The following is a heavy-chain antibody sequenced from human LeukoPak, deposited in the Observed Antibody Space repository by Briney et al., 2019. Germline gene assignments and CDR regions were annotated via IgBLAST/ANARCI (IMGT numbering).Heavy chain of an antibody. CDR3: ARAGGWLQSPFDY. CDR2: INPNSGGT. Sequence: GASVKVSCKASGYTFTGYYMHWVRQAPGQGLEWMGWINPNSGGTNYAQKFQGRVTMTRDTSISTAYMELSRLRSDDTAVYCCARAGGWLQSPFDYWGQGTLVTVSS. CDR1: GYTFTGYY. D-gene: IGHD5-24*01. J-gene: IGHJ4*02. V-gene: IGHV1-2*02.